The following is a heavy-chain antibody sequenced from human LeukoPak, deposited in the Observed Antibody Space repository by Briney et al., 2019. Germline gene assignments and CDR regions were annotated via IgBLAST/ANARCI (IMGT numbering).Heavy chain of an antibody. J-gene: IGHJ4*01. CDR2: IYYIGST. CDR3: ARDRDVDDFDS. V-gene: IGHV4-39*07. CDR1: GGSISSSSYY. D-gene: IGHD2-15*01. Sequence: PSETLSLTCTVSGGSISSSSYYWGWIRQPPGKGLEWIGSIYYIGSTYYNPSLKSRVTTSIDTSKDELSLNLKSVTAADTAVYYCARDRDVDDFDSWGHGTLVTVSS.